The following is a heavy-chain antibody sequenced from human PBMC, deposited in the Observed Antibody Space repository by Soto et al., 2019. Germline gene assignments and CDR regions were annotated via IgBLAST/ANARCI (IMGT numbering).Heavy chain of an antibody. CDR3: ARGPPYYDFWSGYYPPRYFDY. Sequence: SETLSLTCAVYGGSFSGYYWSWIRQPPGKXLEWIGEINHSGSTNYNPSLKSRVTISVDTSKNQFSLKLSSVTAADTAVYYCARGPPYYDFWSGYYPPRYFDYWVQGTLVTVSS. V-gene: IGHV4-34*01. CDR2: INHSGST. J-gene: IGHJ4*02. CDR1: GGSFSGYY. D-gene: IGHD3-3*01.